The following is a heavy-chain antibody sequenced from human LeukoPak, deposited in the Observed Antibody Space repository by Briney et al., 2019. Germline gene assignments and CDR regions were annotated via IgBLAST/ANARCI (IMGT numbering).Heavy chain of an antibody. D-gene: IGHD5-18*01. CDR3: AGRIQLNLDY. J-gene: IGHJ4*02. CDR2: IYHSGTT. V-gene: IGHV4-4*02. Sequence: SETLSLTCAVSGGSVSSSNWWSWVRQPPGKGLEWIGEIYHSGTTNYNPSLKSRVTISVDKSKNQFSLNLSSVTAADTAVYYCAGRIQLNLDYWGQGTLVTVSS. CDR1: GGSVSSSNW.